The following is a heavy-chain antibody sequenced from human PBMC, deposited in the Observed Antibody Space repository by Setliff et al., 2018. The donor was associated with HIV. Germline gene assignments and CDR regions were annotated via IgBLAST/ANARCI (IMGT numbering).Heavy chain of an antibody. Sequence: QPGGSLRLSCVGSAFAIKNYDIHWVRQAPGKGLEWVAGISRNSDVIGYAESVRGRFTISRDNAKNSLYLQMNSLRAEDTALYYCARDIPFGDLLMLQAYMDVWGKGTTVTVSS. CDR3: ARDIPFGDLLMLQAYMDV. D-gene: IGHD3-10*01. CDR2: ISRNSDVI. J-gene: IGHJ6*04. V-gene: IGHV3-9*01. CDR1: AFAIKNYD.